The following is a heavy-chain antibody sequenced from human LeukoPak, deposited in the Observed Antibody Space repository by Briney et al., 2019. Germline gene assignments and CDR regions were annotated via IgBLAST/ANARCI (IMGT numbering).Heavy chain of an antibody. J-gene: IGHJ5*02. V-gene: IGHV3-7*01. Sequence: GGSLRLSCAASGFTFSSYRMSWVRQAPGKGLEWVANIKQDGSEKYYVDSVKGRFTISRDNAKNSLYLQMNSLRAEDTAVYYCARGGSRRDIVVVPAAVFNWFDPWGQGTLVTVSS. CDR3: ARGGSRRDIVVVPAAVFNWFDP. D-gene: IGHD2-2*01. CDR2: IKQDGSEK. CDR1: GFTFSSYR.